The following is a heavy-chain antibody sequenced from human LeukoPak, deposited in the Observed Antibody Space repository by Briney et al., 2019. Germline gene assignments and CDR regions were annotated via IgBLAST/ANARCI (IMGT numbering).Heavy chain of an antibody. CDR3: TKASGYSSGAVDY. D-gene: IGHD5-18*01. CDR2: ISWNSGSI. CDR1: GFTFDDYG. Sequence: GRSLRLSCAASGFTFDDYGMHWVRQAPGKGLEWVSGISWNSGSIGYADSVKCRFTISRDNAKSTLYLQMNSLRADDMALYYCTKASGYSSGAVDYWGQGTLVTVSS. J-gene: IGHJ4*02. V-gene: IGHV3-9*03.